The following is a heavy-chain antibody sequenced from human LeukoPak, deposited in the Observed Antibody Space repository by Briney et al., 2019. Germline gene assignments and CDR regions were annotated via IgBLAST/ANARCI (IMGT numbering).Heavy chain of an antibody. CDR3: ARARITIFGVVINPYYYYGMDV. V-gene: IGHV3-23*01. J-gene: IGHJ6*02. D-gene: IGHD3-3*01. CDR1: GFTFSNYA. Sequence: GGSLRLSCAASGFTFSNYAMSWVRQAPGKGLEWVSSYSGRRSTTYYADSVKGRFTISRDNAKNSLYLQMNSLRAEDTAVYYCARARITIFGVVINPYYYYGMDVWGQGTTVTVSS. CDR2: YSGRRSTT.